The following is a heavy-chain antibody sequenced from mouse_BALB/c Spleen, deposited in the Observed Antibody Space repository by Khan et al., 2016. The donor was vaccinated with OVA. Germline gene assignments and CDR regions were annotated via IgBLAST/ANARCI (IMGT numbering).Heavy chain of an antibody. Sequence: QVQLKESGPGLVAPSQSLSITCTISGFSLTNYGIHWVRQPPGKGLEWLVVIWSDGSTTYNSALKSRLTITKYNSKSQVFLKMNSLQTDDTAIYFCARQPYYHYNGIDYWGQGTSGTVSS. CDR3: ARQPYYHYNGIDY. CDR2: IWSDGST. D-gene: IGHD2-10*01. CDR1: GFSLTNYG. J-gene: IGHJ4*01. V-gene: IGHV2-6-1*01.